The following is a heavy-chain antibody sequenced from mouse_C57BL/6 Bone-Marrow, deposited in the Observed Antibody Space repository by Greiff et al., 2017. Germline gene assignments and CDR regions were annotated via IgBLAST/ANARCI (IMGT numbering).Heavy chain of an antibody. D-gene: IGHD3-3*01. CDR2: ISYSGST. CDR3: ARGGPYYAMDY. J-gene: IGHJ4*01. CDR1: GYSITSGYD. V-gene: IGHV3-1*01. Sequence: EVKLVESGPGMVKPSQSLSLTCTATGYSITSGYDWHWIRHFPGNKLEWMGYISYSGSTNYNPSLKSRISITHDTSKNHFFLKLNSVTTEDTATYYCARGGPYYAMDYWGQGTSVTVSS.